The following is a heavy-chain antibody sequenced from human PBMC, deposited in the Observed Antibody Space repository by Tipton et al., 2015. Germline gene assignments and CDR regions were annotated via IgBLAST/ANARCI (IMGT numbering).Heavy chain of an antibody. V-gene: IGHV3-7*01. Sequence: SLRLPCVASTFTVTKYWMNWVRQAPGRGLEWVANINEDGSEKFYLDSVKGRFTITRDNAKISIYLQMNSLRDDDTAVYYCTRAGGPGYYFGLDVWGQGTTVTVSS. CDR3: TRAGGPGYYFGLDV. CDR1: TFTVTKYW. CDR2: INEDGSEK. D-gene: IGHD2-15*01. J-gene: IGHJ6*02.